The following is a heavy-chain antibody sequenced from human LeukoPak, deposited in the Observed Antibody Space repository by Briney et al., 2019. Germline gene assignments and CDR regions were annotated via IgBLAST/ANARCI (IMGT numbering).Heavy chain of an antibody. CDR1: GGSLSGND. J-gene: IGHJ6*03. D-gene: IGHD2-2*02. Sequence: KPSETLSLTCAVYGGSLSGNDWSWIRQPPGKGLEWIGEINHSGSTNYNPSLKSRVTISVDTSKNQFSLKLSSLTAADTAVYYCAKHARKSRTKYCSSTSCYNYYYYMDVCGKGTTVTISS. CDR3: AKHARKSRTKYCSSTSCYNYYYYMDV. V-gene: IGHV4-34*01. CDR2: INHSGST.